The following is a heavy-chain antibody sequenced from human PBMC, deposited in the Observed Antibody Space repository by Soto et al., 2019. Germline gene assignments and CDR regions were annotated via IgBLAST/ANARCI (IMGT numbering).Heavy chain of an antibody. Sequence: WSLRLGCAACGCAFSSEGMNGVRKTPGKGLEWVSSISSSSSYIYYADSVKGRFTISRDNAKNSLYLQMNSLRAEDTAVYYCARSSIAARPHGGYFDYWGQGTLVTVS. J-gene: IGHJ4*02. CDR1: GCAFSSEG. D-gene: IGHD6-6*01. CDR2: ISSSSSYI. V-gene: IGHV3-21*01. CDR3: ARSSIAARPHGGYFDY.